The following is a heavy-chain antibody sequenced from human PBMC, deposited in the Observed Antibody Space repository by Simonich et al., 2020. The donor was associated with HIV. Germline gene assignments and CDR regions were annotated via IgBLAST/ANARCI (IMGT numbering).Heavy chain of an antibody. CDR2: ISSSSSYI. V-gene: IGHV3-21*01. CDR3: ARDGRKGSSTSCSDY. D-gene: IGHD2-2*01. J-gene: IGHJ4*02. CDR1: GFTFSSYS. Sequence: EVQLVESGGGLVKPGGSLRLSCAASGFTFSSYSMNWFRQAPVKGLEWVSSISSSSSYIYYADSVKGRFTISRDNSKNSLYLQMNSLRAEDTAVYYCARDGRKGSSTSCSDYWGQGTLVTVSS.